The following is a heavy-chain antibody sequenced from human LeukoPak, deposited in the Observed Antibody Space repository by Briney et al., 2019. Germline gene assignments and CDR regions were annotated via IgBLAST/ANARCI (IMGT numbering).Heavy chain of an antibody. Sequence: ASVKVSCKASGYTFTSYGISWVRQAPGQGLEWMGWISAYNGNTNYAQKLQGRVTMTTDTSTSTAYMELRSLRSDDTAVYYCARVALPYSSGWYSHWGQGTLVTVSP. V-gene: IGHV1-18*01. D-gene: IGHD6-19*01. J-gene: IGHJ4*02. CDR3: ARVALPYSSGWYSH. CDR1: GYTFTSYG. CDR2: ISAYNGNT.